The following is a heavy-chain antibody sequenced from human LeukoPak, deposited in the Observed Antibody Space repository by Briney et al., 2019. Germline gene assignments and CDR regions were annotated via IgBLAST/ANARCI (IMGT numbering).Heavy chain of an antibody. CDR3: AKGSHHLGYYDFWSGYP. CDR2: ISSSGSTI. J-gene: IGHJ5*02. D-gene: IGHD3-3*01. CDR1: GFTFSDYY. Sequence: GGSLRLSCAASGFTFSDYYMSWIRQAPGKGLEWVSYISSSGSTIYYADSVKGRFTISRDNAKNSLYLQMNSLRAEDTAVYYCAKGSHHLGYYDFWSGYPWGQGTLVTVSS. V-gene: IGHV3-11*01.